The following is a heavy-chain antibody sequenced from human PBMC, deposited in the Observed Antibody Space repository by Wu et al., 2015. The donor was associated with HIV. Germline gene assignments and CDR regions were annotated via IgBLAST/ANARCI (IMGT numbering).Heavy chain of an antibody. J-gene: IGHJ6*04. CDR2: VNPNSGGT. CDR1: GSTFTDYY. CDR3: VRVTPPGV. D-gene: IGHD1-14*01. Sequence: QVQLVQSGAELKKPGASVKVSCKASGSTFTDYYIHWVRQAPGQGLEWMGWVNPNSGGTTYAQNFQGRVTMTRDTSISTAYMDLNTLRSDDTAVYYCVRVTPPGVWGKGTTVIVSS. V-gene: IGHV1-2*02.